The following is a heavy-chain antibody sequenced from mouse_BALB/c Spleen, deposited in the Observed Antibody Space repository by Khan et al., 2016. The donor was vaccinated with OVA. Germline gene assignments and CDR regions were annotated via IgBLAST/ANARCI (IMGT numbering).Heavy chain of an antibody. V-gene: IGHV5-17*02. CDR1: GFTFSGFG. J-gene: IGHJ2*01. Sequence: EVELVESGGGLVQTGGSRKLSCAASGFTFSGFGMHWVRQAPEKGLEWVAYISSDSNTIYYADTVKGRFTISRDNPKNTRFLQMTSLRSEDTAMYDCARTGYYYFDYWGQGTTLTVSS. CDR2: ISSDSNTI. D-gene: IGHD2-3*01. CDR3: ARTGYYYFDY.